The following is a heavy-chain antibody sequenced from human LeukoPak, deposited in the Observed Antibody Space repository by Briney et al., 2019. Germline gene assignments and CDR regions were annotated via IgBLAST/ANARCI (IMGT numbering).Heavy chain of an antibody. D-gene: IGHD2-2*01. CDR3: ATDLFRSSTSWRAAFDI. CDR1: GYTLTELS. J-gene: IGHJ3*02. Sequence: ASVKVSCKVSGYTLTELSMHWVRQAPGKGLEWMGGFDPEDGETIYAQKFQGRVTMTEDTSTDTAYMELSSLRSEDTAVYYCATDLFRSSTSWRAAFDIWGQGTMVTVSS. V-gene: IGHV1-24*01. CDR2: FDPEDGET.